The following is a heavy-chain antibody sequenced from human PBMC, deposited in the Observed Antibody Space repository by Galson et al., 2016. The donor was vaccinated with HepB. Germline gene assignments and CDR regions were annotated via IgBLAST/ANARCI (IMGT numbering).Heavy chain of an antibody. CDR3: AGGGHTSGRCGDFDV. CDR2: MSYDGFSK. D-gene: IGHD6-19*01. CDR1: RFTFSTSI. V-gene: IGHV3-30-3*01. Sequence: SLRLSCATSRFTFSTSILHWVRQAPGKGLDWVAAMSYDGFSKYYSDSVKGRFTVSRDNSDSKMYLQLDSLSADDTAVYYCAGGGHTSGRCGDFDVWGQGTMVTVSS. J-gene: IGHJ3*01.